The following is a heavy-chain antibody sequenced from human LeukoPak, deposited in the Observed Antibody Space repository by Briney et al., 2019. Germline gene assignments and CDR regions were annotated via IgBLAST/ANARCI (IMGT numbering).Heavy chain of an antibody. CDR3: ARHASYDFWSGLPPGAFDI. J-gene: IGHJ3*02. D-gene: IGHD3-3*01. Sequence: SETLSLTCAVYGGSFSGYYWSWIRQPPGKGLEWIGEINHSGSTNYNPSLKSRVTISVDTSKNQFSLKLSSVTAADTAVYYCARHASYDFWSGLPPGAFDIWGQGTMVTVSS. CDR1: GGSFSGYY. V-gene: IGHV4-34*01. CDR2: INHSGST.